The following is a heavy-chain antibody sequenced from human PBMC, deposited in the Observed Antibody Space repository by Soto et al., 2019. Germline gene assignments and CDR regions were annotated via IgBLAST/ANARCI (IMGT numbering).Heavy chain of an antibody. CDR2: ASGSGRRT. V-gene: IGHV3-23*01. CDR3: WNGHHLDLHPILHSFPTRRSSDL. Sequence: MNWVRQAPGMGLEWVATASGSGRRTYYADSVKGRFTISRDNSQNTLFLEMRDLRAEATAFFFYWNGHHLDLHPILHSFPTRRSSDL. D-gene: IGHD1-1*01. J-gene: IGHJ2*01.